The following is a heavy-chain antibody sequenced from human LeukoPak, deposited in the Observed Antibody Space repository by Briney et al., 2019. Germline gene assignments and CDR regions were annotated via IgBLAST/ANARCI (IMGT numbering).Heavy chain of an antibody. Sequence: SVKVSCKASGYTFTIYDINWVRQAPGQGLEWMGRIIPTLGIANYAQKFQGRVTITADKSTSTAYMELSSLRSEDTAVYYCASKSIQLRENDAFDIWGQGTMVTVSS. CDR3: ASKSIQLRENDAFDI. CDR1: GYTFTIYD. D-gene: IGHD5-18*01. CDR2: IIPTLGIA. V-gene: IGHV1-69*04. J-gene: IGHJ3*02.